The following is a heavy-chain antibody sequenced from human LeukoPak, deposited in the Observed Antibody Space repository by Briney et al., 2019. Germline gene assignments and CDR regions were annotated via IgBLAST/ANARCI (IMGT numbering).Heavy chain of an antibody. J-gene: IGHJ4*02. D-gene: IGHD1-20*01. CDR3: AKRDCSDNNCYFVN. CDR1: GFTLSSYG. V-gene: IGHV3-23*01. CDR2: LGARGDST. Sequence: GGSLRLSCAASGFTLSSYGMSWVRQAPAKGLEWVSTLGARGDSTYYVDSVKGRFTISRDNSKNTLYLQMDSLRAEDTAVYFCAKRDCSDNNCYFVNWGQGTLVTVSS.